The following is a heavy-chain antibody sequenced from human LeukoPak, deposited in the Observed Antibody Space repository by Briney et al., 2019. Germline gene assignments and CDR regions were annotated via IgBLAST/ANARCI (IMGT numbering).Heavy chain of an antibody. CDR3: ARERGSGSYHPFDP. Sequence: PGGSLLLSCAASGFTFSSYWMSWVRQAPGKGLEWVANIKQDGTEKYYVDSVKGRFTISRDNAKNSLYLQMNSLRAEDTAVYYCARERGSGSYHPFDPWGQGTLATVSS. V-gene: IGHV3-7*01. CDR2: IKQDGTEK. CDR1: GFTFSSYW. D-gene: IGHD3-10*01. J-gene: IGHJ5*02.